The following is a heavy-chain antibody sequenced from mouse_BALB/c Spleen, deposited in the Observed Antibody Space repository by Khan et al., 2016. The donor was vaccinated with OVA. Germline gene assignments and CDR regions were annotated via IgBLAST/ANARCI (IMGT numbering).Heavy chain of an antibody. J-gene: IGHJ2*01. V-gene: IGHV3-1*02. CDR1: GYSITSGYG. CDR2: IRYSGST. CDR3: ARTSRIKY. D-gene: IGHD3-1*01. Sequence: EVQLQESGPGLVKPSQSLSLPCTVTGYSITSGYGWNWIRQFPGNKLEWMGYIRYSGSTNYNPSLKSRISITRDTSKNQFFLQLNSVTTEDTATYSCARTSRIKYWGQGTALTVSA.